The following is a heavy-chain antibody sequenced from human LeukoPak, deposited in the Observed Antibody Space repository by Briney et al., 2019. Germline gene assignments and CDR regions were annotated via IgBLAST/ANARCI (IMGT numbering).Heavy chain of an antibody. CDR1: GGSISSYY. J-gene: IGHJ4*02. Sequence: SETLSLTCTVSGGSISSYYWTWIRQPPGKGLEWIGYIYYRGSTYYNRCLKSRVTISVDTSENQFSLNLSAETAADTAVYYCASVGPTRRAFDYWGQGTLVTVSS. V-gene: IGHV4-59*01. CDR2: IYYRGST. D-gene: IGHD1-26*01. CDR3: ASVGPTRRAFDY.